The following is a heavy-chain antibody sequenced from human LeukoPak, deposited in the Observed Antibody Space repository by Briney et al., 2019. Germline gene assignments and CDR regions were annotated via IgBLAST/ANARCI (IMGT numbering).Heavy chain of an antibody. D-gene: IGHD5-24*01. J-gene: IGHJ5*02. CDR2: ISPSGGST. CDR3: ARDNSVRDEAWWFNP. Sequence: GASVKVSCKAFGYTFTSNYMHWVRQAPGQGPEWMGVISPSGGSTTYAQKFQGRVTLTGDMSTSTDYLELSSLRSEDTAVYYRARDNSVRDEAWWFNPWGQGTLVTVSS. CDR1: GYTFTSNY. V-gene: IGHV1-46*01.